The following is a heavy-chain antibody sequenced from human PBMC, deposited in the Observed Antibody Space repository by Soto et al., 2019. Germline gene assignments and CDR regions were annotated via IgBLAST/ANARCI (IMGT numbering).Heavy chain of an antibody. V-gene: IGHV3-11*01. D-gene: IGHD1-7*01. J-gene: IGHJ6*03. CDR2: ISSSGSTI. CDR3: ASQVLELGPKDYYYYMDV. Sequence: GSLRLSCAASGFTFSDYYMSWIRQAPGKGLEWVSYISSSGSTIYYADSVKGRFTISRDNAKNSLYLQMNSLRAEDTAVYYCASQVLELGPKDYYYYMDVWGKGTTVTVSS. CDR1: GFTFSDYY.